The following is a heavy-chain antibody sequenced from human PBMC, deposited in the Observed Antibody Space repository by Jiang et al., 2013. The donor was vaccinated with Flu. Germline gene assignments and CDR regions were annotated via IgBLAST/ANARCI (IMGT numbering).Heavy chain of an antibody. CDR2: IYWDDDK. V-gene: IGHV2-5*02. J-gene: IGHJ4*02. CDR3: XHIQQLATFDY. Sequence: TQTLTLTCTFSGFSLSTRGVGVGWIRQPPGKALEWLALIYWDDDKRYSPSLNSRLTITKDTSKNXVVLTMTNMDPVDTATYYCXHIQQLATFDYWGQGTLV. CDR1: GFSLSTRGVG. D-gene: IGHD6-6*01.